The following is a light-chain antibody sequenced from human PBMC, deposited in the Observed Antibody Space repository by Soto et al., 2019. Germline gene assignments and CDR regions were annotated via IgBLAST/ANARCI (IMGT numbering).Light chain of an antibody. CDR3: QQYGNSPIA. V-gene: IGKV3-15*01. Sequence: EIVMTQSPATLSVSTGERATLSCRASQSVSSNLAWYQQKPGQAPRLLIYGASTRATGIPARFSGSGSGTDFTLTISRLEPEDFAVYYCQQYGNSPIAFGQGIRLEIK. J-gene: IGKJ5*01. CDR1: QSVSSN. CDR2: GAS.